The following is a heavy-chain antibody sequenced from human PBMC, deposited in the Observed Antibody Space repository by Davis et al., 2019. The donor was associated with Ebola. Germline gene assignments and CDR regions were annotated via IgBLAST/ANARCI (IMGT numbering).Heavy chain of an antibody. CDR2: INYSGST. J-gene: IGHJ5*02. CDR1: GGSISSSSYY. V-gene: IGHV4-39*07. CDR3: ARAPIAGAGTRWGTRWFDP. Sequence: PSETLSLTCTVSGGSISSSSYYWGRIRQPPGKGLEWIGSINYSGSTYYNPSLKSRVTISVDTSKNQFSLNLSSVTAADTAVYYCARAPIAGAGTRWGTRWFDPWGQGTLVSVSS. D-gene: IGHD6-13*01.